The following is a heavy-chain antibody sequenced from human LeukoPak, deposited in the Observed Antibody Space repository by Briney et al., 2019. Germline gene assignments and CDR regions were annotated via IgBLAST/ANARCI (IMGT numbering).Heavy chain of an antibody. CDR3: ARDLSYYGSGSYYFDY. D-gene: IGHD3-10*01. Sequence: GASVKVSCKASGYTFTGYYMHWVRQAPGQGLEWMGWINPNSGGTNYAQKFQGRVTMTRDTSISTAHMELSRLRSDDTAVYYCARDLSYYGSGSYYFDYWGQGTLVTVSS. CDR2: INPNSGGT. V-gene: IGHV1-2*02. J-gene: IGHJ4*02. CDR1: GYTFTGYY.